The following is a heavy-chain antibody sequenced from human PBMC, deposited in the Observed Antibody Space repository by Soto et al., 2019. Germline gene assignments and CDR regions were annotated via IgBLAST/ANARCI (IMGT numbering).Heavy chain of an antibody. CDR2: ISYDGSNK. V-gene: IGHV3-30*18. CDR1: GFTFSSYG. Sequence: GGSLRLSCAASGFTFSSYGMHWVRQAPGKGLEWVAVISYDGSNKYYADSVKGRFTISRDNSKNTLYLQMNSLRAEDTAVYYCAKESPDYYYYYGMDVWGQGTTVTVSS. J-gene: IGHJ6*02. CDR3: AKESPDYYYYYGMDV.